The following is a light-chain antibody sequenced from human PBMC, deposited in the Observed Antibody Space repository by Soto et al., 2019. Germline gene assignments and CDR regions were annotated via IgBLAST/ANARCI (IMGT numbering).Light chain of an antibody. J-gene: IGLJ2*01. V-gene: IGLV1-47*01. CDR1: SSNIGSNY. Sequence: QSVLTQPPSASGTPGQRVTISCSGSSSNIGSNYVYWYQQLPGTAPKLLIYRNNQRPSGFTDRFSGSKSGTSASLAISGLRSEDEADYYCAACDDGLGGVVFGGGTKLTVL. CDR3: AACDDGLGGVV. CDR2: RNN.